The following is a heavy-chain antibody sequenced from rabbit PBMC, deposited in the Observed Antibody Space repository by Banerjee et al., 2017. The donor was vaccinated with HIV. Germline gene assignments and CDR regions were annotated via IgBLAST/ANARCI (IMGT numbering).Heavy chain of an antibody. CDR2: IYPDYGTT. J-gene: IGHJ4*01. Sequence: QEQLVESGGGLVTLGGSLQLSCNASGIDFSTYGISWVRQAPGKGVVWSGYIYPDYGTTDYASWVTGRFTIFKPSSTTVTLQMTSLTASDTALYFCARDIGSSGWYSFNLRGPGTLVTDS. V-gene: IGHV1S45*01. D-gene: IGHD1-1*01. CDR3: ARDIGSSGWYSFNL. CDR1: GIDFSTYG.